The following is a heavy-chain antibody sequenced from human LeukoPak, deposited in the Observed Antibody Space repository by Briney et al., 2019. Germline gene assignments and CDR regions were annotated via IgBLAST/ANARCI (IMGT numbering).Heavy chain of an antibody. D-gene: IGHD4-17*01. J-gene: IGHJ4*02. CDR1: GFTFSNYV. CDR2: IRYDGSSK. V-gene: IGHV3-30*02. CDR3: ARYSGNYGLDY. Sequence: QPGGSLRLSCAASGFTFSNYVIHWVRQAPGKGLEWVSLIRYDGSSKYYADSVRGRFTISRDNSKNTLYLQMNSLRAEDTAVYYCARYSGNYGLDYWGQGTLSPSPQ.